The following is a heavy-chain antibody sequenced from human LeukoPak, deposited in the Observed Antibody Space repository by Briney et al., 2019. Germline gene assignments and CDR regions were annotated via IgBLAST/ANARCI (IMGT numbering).Heavy chain of an antibody. CDR2: IYYSGST. J-gene: IGHJ6*02. Sequence: SETLSLTCTVSGGSISSSSYYRGWIRQPPGKGLEWIGSIYYSGSTYYNPSLKSRVTISVDTSKNQFSLKLSSVTAADTAVYYCARHRTDYYYYGMDVWGQGTTVTVSS. CDR3: ARHRTDYYYYGMDV. CDR1: GGSISSSSYY. V-gene: IGHV4-39*01.